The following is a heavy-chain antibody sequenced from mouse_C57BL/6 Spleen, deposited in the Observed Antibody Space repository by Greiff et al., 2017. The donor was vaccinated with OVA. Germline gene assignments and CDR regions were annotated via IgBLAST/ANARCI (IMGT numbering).Heavy chain of an antibody. V-gene: IGHV5-12*01. CDR3: ARQVWDRYFDV. Sequence: EVKLMESGGGLVQPGGSLKLSCAASGFTFSDYYMYWVRQTPEKRLEWVAYISNGGGSTYYPDTVKGRFTISRDNAKNTLYLQMSRLKSEYTAMYYCARQVWDRYFDVCGTATTVTVSS. J-gene: IGHJ1*03. CDR2: ISNGGGST. CDR1: GFTFSDYY. D-gene: IGHD4-1*01.